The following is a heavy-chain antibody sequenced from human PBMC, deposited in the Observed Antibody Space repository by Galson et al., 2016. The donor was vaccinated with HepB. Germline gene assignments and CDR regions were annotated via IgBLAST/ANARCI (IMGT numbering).Heavy chain of an antibody. CDR3: ARVFTMVRGVTNTFYYYGMDV. CDR1: GYTFTDYY. Sequence: SVKVSCKASGYTFTDYYMHWVRQAPGQGLEWMGWINPNSGGTNYAQKFQGRVTMTRATSISTAYMELSRLKSDDTAMYYCARVFTMVRGVTNTFYYYGMDVWGQGTTVTVAS. V-gene: IGHV1-2*02. D-gene: IGHD3-10*01. J-gene: IGHJ6*02. CDR2: INPNSGGT.